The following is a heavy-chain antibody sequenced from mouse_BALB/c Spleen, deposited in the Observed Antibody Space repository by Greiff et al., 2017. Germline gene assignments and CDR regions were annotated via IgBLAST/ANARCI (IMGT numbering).Heavy chain of an antibody. Sequence: QVQLQQSGPGLVAPSQSLSITCTVSGFSLTSYGVHWVRQPPGKGLEWLGVIWAGGSTNYNSALMSRLSISKDNSKSQVFLKMNSLQTDDTAMYYCARERGNYYGYVNYAMDYWGQGTSVTVSS. CDR1: GFSLTSYG. CDR3: ARERGNYYGYVNYAMDY. V-gene: IGHV2-9*02. CDR2: IWAGGST. J-gene: IGHJ4*01. D-gene: IGHD1-2*01.